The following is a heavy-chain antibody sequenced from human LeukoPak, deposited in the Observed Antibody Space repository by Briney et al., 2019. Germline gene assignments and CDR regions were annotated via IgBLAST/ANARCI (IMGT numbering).Heavy chain of an antibody. Sequence: ASVKVSCKASGYTFTGYYMHWVRQAPGQGLEWMGWINPNNGGTNYAQKFQGRVTMTRDTSISTAYMELSRLRSDDTAVYYCASGDYSNYFDLDPWGQGTLVTVSS. D-gene: IGHD4-11*01. CDR1: GYTFTGYY. CDR2: INPNNGGT. CDR3: ASGDYSNYFDLDP. J-gene: IGHJ5*02. V-gene: IGHV1-2*02.